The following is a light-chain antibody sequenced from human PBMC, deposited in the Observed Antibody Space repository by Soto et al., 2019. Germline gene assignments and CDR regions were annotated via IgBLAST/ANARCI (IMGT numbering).Light chain of an antibody. J-gene: IGKJ4*01. CDR3: QHYNNWPLT. V-gene: IGKV3-15*01. CDR2: GAS. CDR1: QSVSSN. Sequence: ETVMTQSPATLSVSPGERDTLSCRASQSVSSNLAWYQQKPGQAPRLLIYGASTRATGIPARFSGSGSGTDFTLTISSLQSEDFAVYYCQHYNNWPLTFGGGTKVDTK.